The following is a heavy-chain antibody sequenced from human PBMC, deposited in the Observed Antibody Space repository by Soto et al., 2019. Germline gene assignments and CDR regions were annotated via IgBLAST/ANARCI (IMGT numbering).Heavy chain of an antibody. J-gene: IGHJ6*04. D-gene: IGHD3-16*01. CDR1: GVTFSSYW. CDR3: ASTHMITELYV. CDR2: INSDGSST. Sequence: GGSLRLSCAASGVTFSSYWMHWVRQAPGKGLVWVSRINSDGSSTSYADSVKGRFTISRDNAKNTLYLQMNSLRAEDTAVYYCASTHMITELYVWGKGTTVTVSS. V-gene: IGHV3-74*01.